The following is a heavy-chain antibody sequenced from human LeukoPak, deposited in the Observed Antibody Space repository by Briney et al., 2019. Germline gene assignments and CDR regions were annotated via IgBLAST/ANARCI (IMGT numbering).Heavy chain of an antibody. J-gene: IGHJ5*02. CDR2: IYPLDSIT. CDR1: GYDFSTKW. D-gene: IGHD4-17*01. V-gene: IGHV5-51*01. Sequence: GESLKISCQTSGYDFSTKWIGWVRQMPGKGLEWMGIIYPLDSITRYSPSFQGHVTISADTSINTAYLQWTSLKPPDTAIYYCARLAPDYADYWFDPWGQGTLVTVSS. CDR3: ARLAPDYADYWFDP.